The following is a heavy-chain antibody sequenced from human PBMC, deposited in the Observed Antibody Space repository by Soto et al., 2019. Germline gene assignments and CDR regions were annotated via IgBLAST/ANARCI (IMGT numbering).Heavy chain of an antibody. CDR1: GGSISSYY. CDR2: IYYSGST. CDR3: ARARLYCSGGSCYSPYYYYYGMDV. D-gene: IGHD2-15*01. Sequence: SETLSLTCTVSGGSISSYYWSWIRQPPGKGLEWIGYIYYSGSTNYNPSLKSRVTISVDTSKNQFSLKLSSVTAADTAVYYCARARLYCSGGSCYSPYYYYYGMDVWGQGTTVTVS. V-gene: IGHV4-59*01. J-gene: IGHJ6*02.